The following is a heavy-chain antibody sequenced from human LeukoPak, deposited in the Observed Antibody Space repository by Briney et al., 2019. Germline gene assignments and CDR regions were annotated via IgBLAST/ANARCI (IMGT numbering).Heavy chain of an antibody. CDR1: GGSISSSSFY. CDR3: ARLPAGLLYVYWFDP. Sequence: SETLSLTCTVSGGSISSSSFYWGWIRQPPGRGLEWIGSIYYSGSTSYNPSLKSRVTISVDTSKNQFSLKLSSVTAADTAVYYCARLPAGLLYVYWFDPWGQGTLVTVSS. J-gene: IGHJ5*02. V-gene: IGHV4-39*01. CDR2: IYYSGST. D-gene: IGHD2-2*01.